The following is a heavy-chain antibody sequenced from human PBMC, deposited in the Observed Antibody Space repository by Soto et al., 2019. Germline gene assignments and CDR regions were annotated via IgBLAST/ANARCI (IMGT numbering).Heavy chain of an antibody. CDR3: VRSRIIAVRLRVLDY. D-gene: IGHD3-10*01. CDR1: GFTVRMSA. J-gene: IGHJ4*02. CDR2: ISYDGSKK. Sequence: GGALGLCWAASGFTVRMSAVHGVRQTPGKGLEWVAVISYDGSKKHYADSVNGRISISSDKSKNLLYLEMDSLSTEDTAVYYCVRSRIIAVRLRVLDYWGQGTLVTVSS. V-gene: IGHV3-30-3*01.